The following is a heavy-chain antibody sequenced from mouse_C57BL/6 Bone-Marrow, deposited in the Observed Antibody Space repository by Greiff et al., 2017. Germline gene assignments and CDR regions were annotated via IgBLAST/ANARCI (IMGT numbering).Heavy chain of an antibody. D-gene: IGHD4-1*01. V-gene: IGHV5-4*01. CDR2: ISDGGSYT. J-gene: IGHJ4*01. Sequence: EVKVVESGGGLVKPGGSLKLSCAASGFTFSSYAMSWVRQTPEKRLEWVATISDGGSYTYYPDNVKGRFTISRDNAKNNLYLQMSQLKSDDTAMYYCAREAGKAMDYWGQGTSVTVSS. CDR3: AREAGKAMDY. CDR1: GFTFSSYA.